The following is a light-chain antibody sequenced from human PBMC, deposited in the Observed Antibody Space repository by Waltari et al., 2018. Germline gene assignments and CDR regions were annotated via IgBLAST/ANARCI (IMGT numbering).Light chain of an antibody. J-gene: IGLJ2*01. CDR2: GKN. V-gene: IGLV3-19*01. CDR1: SLGSYS. Sequence: SSELTPDPAVSVALGQPVRITCQGDSLGSYSASWYQQKPGQAPVLVIYGKNNRPSGIPDRFSGSSSGNTASLTITGAQAEDEADYYCNSRDSSGNHVVFGGGTKLTVL. CDR3: NSRDSSGNHVV.